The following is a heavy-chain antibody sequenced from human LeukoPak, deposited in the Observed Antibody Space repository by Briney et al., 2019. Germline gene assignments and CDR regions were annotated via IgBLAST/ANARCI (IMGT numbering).Heavy chain of an antibody. CDR3: ARVDTDTSGYYFDY. Sequence: GGSLRLSCAASGFTFSSYWMHWVRQAPGKGLVWVSRINNDGSSISYADSVKGRFTISRDNAKNTLYLQMNSLSAEDTALDYCARVDTDTSGYYFDYWGQGTLVTVSS. V-gene: IGHV3-74*01. CDR1: GFTFSSYW. CDR2: INNDGSSI. D-gene: IGHD6-19*01. J-gene: IGHJ4*02.